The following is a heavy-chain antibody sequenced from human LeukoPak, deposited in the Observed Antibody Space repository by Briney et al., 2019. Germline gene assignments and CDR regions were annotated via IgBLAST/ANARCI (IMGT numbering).Heavy chain of an antibody. CDR3: ARDWDISSGG. CDR2: IKQDGSEI. J-gene: IGHJ4*02. V-gene: IGHV3-7*01. Sequence: PGGSLRLSCAASGFTFSNFWMTWLRQAPGKGMEWVATIKQDGSEIYYVDSVKGRFTISRDNAKSSLYLQMNSLRVEDTAVYYCARDWDISSGGRGQGTLVTVSS. D-gene: IGHD1-26*01. CDR1: GFTFSNFW.